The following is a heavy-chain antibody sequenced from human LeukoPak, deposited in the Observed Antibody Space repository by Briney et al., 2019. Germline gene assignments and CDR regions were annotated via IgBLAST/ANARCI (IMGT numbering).Heavy chain of an antibody. V-gene: IGHV3-21*01. CDR1: GFTFSSYS. Sequence: PGGSLRLSCAASGFTFSSYSMNWVRQAPGKGLEWVSSISSNSRYTYYADSAKGRFTISRDNAKSSLYLQMNSLRADDTAVYYCARVAEAAAFDYWGQGTLVTVSS. CDR3: ARVAEAAAFDY. CDR2: ISSNSRYT. D-gene: IGHD6-13*01. J-gene: IGHJ4*02.